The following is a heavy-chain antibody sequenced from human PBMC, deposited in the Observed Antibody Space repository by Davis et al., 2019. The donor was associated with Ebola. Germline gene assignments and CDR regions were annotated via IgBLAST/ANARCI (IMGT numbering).Heavy chain of an antibody. D-gene: IGHD6-13*01. V-gene: IGHV5-51*01. Sequence: KVSCKASGYSFTSYWIGWVRQMLGKGLECMGIIYPGDSDTRYSPSFQGQVTISADKSISTAYLQWSSLKASDTAMYYCARQSAAGYYYYYGMDVWGQGTTVTVSS. CDR1: GYSFTSYW. J-gene: IGHJ6*02. CDR3: ARQSAAGYYYYYGMDV. CDR2: IYPGDSDT.